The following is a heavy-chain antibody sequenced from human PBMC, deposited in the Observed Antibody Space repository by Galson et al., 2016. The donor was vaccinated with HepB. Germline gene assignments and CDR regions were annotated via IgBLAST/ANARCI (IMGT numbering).Heavy chain of an antibody. CDR2: VSYDGMNK. J-gene: IGHJ4*02. CDR1: GFNFNMFV. V-gene: IGHV3-30*04. Sequence: SLRLSCAASGFNFNMFVIHWVRQAPGKGLEWVAAVSYDGMNKFYADSAKGRLTISRDKSNNTVYLQMNSLRPDDTAVYYCARGQDFDFWGQGSLVTVSS. CDR3: ARGQDFDF.